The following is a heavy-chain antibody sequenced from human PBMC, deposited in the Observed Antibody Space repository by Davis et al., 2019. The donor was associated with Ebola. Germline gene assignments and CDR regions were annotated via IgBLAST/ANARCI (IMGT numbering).Heavy chain of an antibody. D-gene: IGHD5-12*01. V-gene: IGHV3-23*01. Sequence: GESLKISCAASGFTFSSYAMSWVSQAPGKGLERVSAISGSGGSTYYADSVKGRFTISRDNSKNTLYLQMNSLRAEDTAVYYCAKRVSEGSGRYYYYMDVWGKVTTVTVSS. J-gene: IGHJ6*03. CDR2: ISGSGGST. CDR1: GFTFSSYA. CDR3: AKRVSEGSGRYYYYMDV.